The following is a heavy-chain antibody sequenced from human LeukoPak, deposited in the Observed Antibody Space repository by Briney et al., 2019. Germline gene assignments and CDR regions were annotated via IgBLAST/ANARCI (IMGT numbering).Heavy chain of an antibody. Sequence: PSETLSLTCTVSGGSISTYYWSWIRPPPGKGLEWIGYIYDSGGTDYNPPLKSRVTISVDTSKNQFSLRLSSVTAADTAVYYCARRYTSGWSAGYLDTWGQGTLVTVSS. CDR2: IYDSGGT. V-gene: IGHV4-59*01. D-gene: IGHD6-19*01. J-gene: IGHJ5*02. CDR3: ARRYTSGWSAGYLDT. CDR1: GGSISTYY.